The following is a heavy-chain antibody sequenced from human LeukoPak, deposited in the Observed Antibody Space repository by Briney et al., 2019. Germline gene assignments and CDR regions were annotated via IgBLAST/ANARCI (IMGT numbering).Heavy chain of an antibody. CDR3: ARVYCSGDNCYSFDY. CDR2: IYYSGST. D-gene: IGHD2-15*01. Sequence: SETLSLTCTVSGGYISSSSNYWGWVRQPPGKGLEWIGSIYYSGSTYYNPSLKSRVTISVDPSKHQFSLKLSSVAAADTAVYYCARVYCSGDNCYSFDYWGQGTLVTVSS. V-gene: IGHV4-39*01. CDR1: GGYISSSSNY. J-gene: IGHJ4*02.